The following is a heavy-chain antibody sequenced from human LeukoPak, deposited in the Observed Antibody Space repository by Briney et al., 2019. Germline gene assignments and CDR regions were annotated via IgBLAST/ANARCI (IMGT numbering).Heavy chain of an antibody. J-gene: IGHJ6*02. D-gene: IGHD2-15*01. CDR3: ARAWSYYGMDV. CDR1: GGSFSGYY. Sequence: SETLSLTCAVYGGSFSGYYWSWIRQPAGKGLEWIGRIYTSGSTNYNPSLKSRVTMSVDTSKNQFSLKLSSVTAADTAVYYCARAWSYYGMDVWGQGTTVTVSS. CDR2: IYTSGST. V-gene: IGHV4-59*10.